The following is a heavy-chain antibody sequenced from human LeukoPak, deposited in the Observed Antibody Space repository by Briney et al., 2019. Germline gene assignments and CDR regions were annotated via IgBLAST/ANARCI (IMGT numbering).Heavy chain of an antibody. CDR2: IIPIFGTA. V-gene: IGHV1-69*13. CDR3: ARGGNGYYDSSGHYFGDY. D-gene: IGHD3-22*01. J-gene: IGHJ4*02. CDR1: GGTFSSYA. Sequence: ASVKVSCKASGGTFSSYAISWVRQAPGQGLEWMGGIIPIFGTANYAQKFQGRVTITADESTSTAYMELSSLRSEDTAVYYCARGGNGYYDSSGHYFGDYWGQGTLVTVSS.